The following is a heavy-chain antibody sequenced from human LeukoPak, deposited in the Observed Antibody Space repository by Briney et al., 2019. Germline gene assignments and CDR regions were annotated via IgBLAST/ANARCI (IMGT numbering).Heavy chain of an antibody. CDR3: ARGGPTVTTWYYGMDV. J-gene: IGHJ6*02. CDR1: GFTFSSYA. CDR2: ISYDGSNK. Sequence: PGGSLRLSCAASGFTFSSYAMHWVRQAPGKGLEWVAVISYDGSNKYYADSVKGRFTISRDNSKNSLYLQMNSLRAEDTAVYYCARGGPTVTTWYYGMDVWGQGTTVTVSS. D-gene: IGHD4-17*01. V-gene: IGHV3-30-3*01.